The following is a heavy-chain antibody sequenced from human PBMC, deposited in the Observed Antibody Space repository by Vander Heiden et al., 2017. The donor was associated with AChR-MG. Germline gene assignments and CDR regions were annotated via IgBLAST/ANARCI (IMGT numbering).Heavy chain of an antibody. CDR3: ARAAFYYDSSGYYYGLFDY. CDR1: GGTFSSHA. J-gene: IGHJ4*02. Sequence: QVQLVQSGAEVKKPGSSVKVSCKASGGTFSSHAISWVRQAPGQGLEWMGGIIPIFGTANYAQKFQGRVTITADESTSTAYMELSSLRSEDTAVYYCARAAFYYDSSGYYYGLFDYWGQGTLVTVSS. CDR2: IIPIFGTA. V-gene: IGHV1-69*01. D-gene: IGHD3-22*01.